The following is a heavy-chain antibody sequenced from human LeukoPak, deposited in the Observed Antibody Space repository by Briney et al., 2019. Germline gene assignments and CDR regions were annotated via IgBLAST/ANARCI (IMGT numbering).Heavy chain of an antibody. D-gene: IGHD6-13*01. CDR3: ARLDSSSWYYMDV. CDR1: GFTFSSYS. Sequence: QPGGSLRLSCAASGFTFSSYSMNWVRQAPGKGLEWVSSISSSSSYIYYADSVKGRFTISRDNAKNSLYLQMNSLRAEDTAVYYCARLDSSSWYYMDVWGKGTTVTISS. V-gene: IGHV3-21*01. J-gene: IGHJ6*03. CDR2: ISSSSSYI.